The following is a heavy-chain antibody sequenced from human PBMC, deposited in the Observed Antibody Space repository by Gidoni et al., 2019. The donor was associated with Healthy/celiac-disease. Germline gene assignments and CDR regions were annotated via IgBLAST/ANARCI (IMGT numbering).Heavy chain of an antibody. CDR2: IWYDGSNK. V-gene: IGHV3-33*01. J-gene: IGHJ4*02. CDR1: GFTFRSYG. CDR3: ASHPGY. Sequence: QVQLVESGGGVVPPGMSLRLSCAASGFTFRSYGMHWVRQAPGKGLVWVAVIWYDGSNKYYAGAVKGRFTISRDNSKNTLYLQMNSLRAEDTAVYYCASHPGYWGQGTLVTVSS.